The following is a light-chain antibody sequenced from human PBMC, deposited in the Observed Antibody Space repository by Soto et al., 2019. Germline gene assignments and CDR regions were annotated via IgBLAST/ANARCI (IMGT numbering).Light chain of an antibody. CDR3: QQLRSYPST. CDR1: QDISSS. Sequence: IQLTQSPSSLSASVGDRVTITCRASQDISSSLGLYQQKPGKAPKLLIYAASILQSGVPSRFSGSGFGTAFTLTISSLQAEDFASYFCQQLRSYPSTFGGGTKVEIK. J-gene: IGKJ4*01. CDR2: AAS. V-gene: IGKV1-9*01.